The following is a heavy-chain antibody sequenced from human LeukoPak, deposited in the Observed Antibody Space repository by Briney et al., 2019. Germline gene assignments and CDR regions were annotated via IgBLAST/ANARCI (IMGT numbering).Heavy chain of an antibody. J-gene: IGHJ4*02. CDR2: IYYSGST. V-gene: IGHV4-59*12. Sequence: SETLSLTCTVSGGSISSYYWSWIRQPPGKGLEWIGYIYYSGSTYYSPSLKSRVTISVDTSKNQFSLKLSSVTAADTAVYYCARYYYDSSGYSSPFDYWGQGTLVTVSS. CDR1: GGSISSYY. D-gene: IGHD3-22*01. CDR3: ARYYYDSSGYSSPFDY.